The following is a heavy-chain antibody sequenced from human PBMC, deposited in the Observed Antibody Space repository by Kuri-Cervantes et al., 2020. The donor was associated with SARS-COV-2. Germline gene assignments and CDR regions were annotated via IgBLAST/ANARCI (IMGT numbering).Heavy chain of an antibody. CDR3: ASSYDSLTLKVYFDY. Sequence: GGSLRLSCAASGFTVSGNYMSWVRQAPGKGLEWVSVIYSGGKTFFADSVKGRFTISRDNAKNSLYLQMNSLRAEDTALYYCASSYDSLTLKVYFDYWGQGTLVTVSS. CDR1: GFTVSGNY. D-gene: IGHD3-22*01. V-gene: IGHV3-53*01. CDR2: IYSGGKT. J-gene: IGHJ4*02.